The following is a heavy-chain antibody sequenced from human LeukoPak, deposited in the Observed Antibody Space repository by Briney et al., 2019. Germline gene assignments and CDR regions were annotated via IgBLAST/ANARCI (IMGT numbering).Heavy chain of an antibody. J-gene: IGHJ4*02. D-gene: IGHD1-7*01. CDR2: ISPYNGHT. V-gene: IGHV1-18*01. CDR1: GYTFTRSG. Sequence: ASVKVFCKASGYTFTRSGISWVRHAPGQGLEWMGWISPYNGHTNYTQKFEGRVTMTTDTSTRTPYMDLRGLTSDDTAVYHCARGLGTTTCADFVYWGQGTLVTVSS. CDR3: ARGLGTTTCADFVY.